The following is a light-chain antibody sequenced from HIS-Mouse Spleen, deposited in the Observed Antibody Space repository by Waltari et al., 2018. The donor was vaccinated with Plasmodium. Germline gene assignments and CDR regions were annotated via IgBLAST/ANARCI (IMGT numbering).Light chain of an antibody. CDR2: QDT. CDR1: TLGAKY. V-gene: IGLV3-1*01. J-gene: IGLJ2*01. Sequence: SYERTQPPSVSVSPGQTASLTCACDTLGAKYACWYQPKPGQSPVLVIYQDTKRPAGIPERFSGSNSGNTATLTISGTQAMDEADYYCQAWDSSTVVFGGGTKLTVL. CDR3: QAWDSSTVV.